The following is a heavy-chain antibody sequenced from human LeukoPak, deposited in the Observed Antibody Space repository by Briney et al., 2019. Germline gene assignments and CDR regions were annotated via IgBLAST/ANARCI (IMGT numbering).Heavy chain of an antibody. Sequence: GGSLRLSCAASGLTFSSYWMSWVRQAPGKGLEWVANIKQDGSEKYYVDSVKGRFTISRDNAKNSLYLQMNSLRAEDTAVYYCAREDYYDSSGYYFPYYYYGMDVWGQGTTVTVSS. J-gene: IGHJ6*02. CDR2: IKQDGSEK. CDR3: AREDYYDSSGYYFPYYYYGMDV. D-gene: IGHD3-22*01. V-gene: IGHV3-7*01. CDR1: GLTFSSYW.